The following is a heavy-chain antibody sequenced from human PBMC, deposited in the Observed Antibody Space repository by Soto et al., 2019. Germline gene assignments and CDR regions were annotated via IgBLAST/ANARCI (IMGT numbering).Heavy chain of an antibody. D-gene: IGHD3-22*01. Sequence: SETLSLTCAVSGGSISSGVYSWIWIRQPPGKVLEWIGYIYHSGSTYYNPSLKSRVTISVDRSKNQFSLKLSSVTAADTAVYYCASARQYYYDSSGYSAEYFQHWGQGTLVTVSS. CDR2: IYHSGST. CDR3: ASARQYYYDSSGYSAEYFQH. CDR1: GGSISSGVYS. J-gene: IGHJ1*01. V-gene: IGHV4-30-2*01.